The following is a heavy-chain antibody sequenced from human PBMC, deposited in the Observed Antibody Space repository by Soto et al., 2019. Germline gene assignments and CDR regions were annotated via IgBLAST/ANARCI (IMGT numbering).Heavy chain of an antibody. J-gene: IGHJ4*02. CDR1: GFTFSSYA. CDR3: AKDRSRSGYGDYVGPFFDY. V-gene: IGHV3-23*01. CDR2: ISGSGGST. D-gene: IGHD4-17*01. Sequence: EVQLLESGGGLVQPGGSLRLSCAASGFTFSSYAMSWVRQAPGKGLEWVSAISGSGGSTYYADSVKGRFTISRDNSKNTLYLQMNSLRAEDTAVYYCAKDRSRSGYGDYVGPFFDYWGQGTLVTVSS.